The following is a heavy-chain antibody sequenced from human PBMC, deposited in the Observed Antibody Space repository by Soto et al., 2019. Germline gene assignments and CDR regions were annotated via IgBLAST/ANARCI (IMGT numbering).Heavy chain of an antibody. CDR1: GFSLSTSGMC. D-gene: IGHD3-22*01. J-gene: IGHJ3*02. V-gene: IGHV2-70*01. CDR3: ARIINSYYDSSGYPRSHAFDI. Sequence: SGPTLVNPTQTLTLTCTFSGFSLSTSGMCVSWIRQPPGKALEWLALIDWDDDKYYSTSLKTRLTISKDTSKNQVVLTMTNMDPVDTATYYCARIINSYYDSSGYPRSHAFDIWGQGTMVTVSS. CDR2: IDWDDDK.